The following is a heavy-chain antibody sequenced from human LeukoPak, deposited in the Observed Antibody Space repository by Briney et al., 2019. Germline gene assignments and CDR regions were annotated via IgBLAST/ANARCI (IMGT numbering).Heavy chain of an antibody. J-gene: IGHJ4*02. Sequence: PGGSLRLSCTASGFTFGDYAMSWVRQAPGKGLEWVGFIRSKAYGGTTEYAASVKGRFTISRDDSKSIAYLQMNSLKTEDTAVYYCTRDLDSSTFDYWGQGTLVTVSS. V-gene: IGHV3-49*04. D-gene: IGHD6-13*01. CDR2: IRSKAYGGTT. CDR1: GFTFGDYA. CDR3: TRDLDSSTFDY.